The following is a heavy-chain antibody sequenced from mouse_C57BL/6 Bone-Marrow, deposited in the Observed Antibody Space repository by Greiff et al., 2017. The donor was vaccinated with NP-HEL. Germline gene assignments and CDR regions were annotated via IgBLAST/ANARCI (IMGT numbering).Heavy chain of an antibody. D-gene: IGHD2-3*01. Sequence: QVHVKQPGAELVKPGASVKMSCKASGYTFTSYWITWVKQRPGQGLEWIGDIYPGSGSTNYNEKFKSKATLTVDTSSSTAYMQLSSLTSEDSAVYYCARRGWFPYYFDYWGQGTTLTVSS. J-gene: IGHJ2*01. V-gene: IGHV1-55*01. CDR2: IYPGSGST. CDR3: ARRGWFPYYFDY. CDR1: GYTFTSYW.